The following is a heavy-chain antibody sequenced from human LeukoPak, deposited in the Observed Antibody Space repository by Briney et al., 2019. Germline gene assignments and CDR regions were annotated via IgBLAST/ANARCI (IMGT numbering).Heavy chain of an antibody. CDR1: GFTFSSYA. CDR2: MSGSGGTP. CDR3: AKDSTPYSGNTFYFDY. D-gene: IGHD1-7*01. J-gene: IGHJ4*02. V-gene: IGHV3-23*01. Sequence: PGGSLRLSCAASGFTFSSYAISWVRQAPGKGLEWVSTMSGSGGTPFYADSVKGQFTVSRDNSHNTLYVQMNSLRAEDTAVYYCAKDSTPYSGNTFYFDYWGQGTLVTVSS.